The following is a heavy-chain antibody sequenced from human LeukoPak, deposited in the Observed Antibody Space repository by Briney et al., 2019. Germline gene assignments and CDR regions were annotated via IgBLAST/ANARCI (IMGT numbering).Heavy chain of an antibody. CDR3: ARGEMATIEDAFDI. CDR2: IYYSGST. V-gene: IGHV4-59*11. J-gene: IGHJ3*02. Sequence: SETLSLTCTVSGGSISSHYWSWIRQTPGKGLEWIGYIYYSGSTNYNPSLKSRVTISVDTSKNQFSLKLSSVTAADTAVYYCARGEMATIEDAFDIWGQGTMVTVSS. CDR1: GGSISSHY. D-gene: IGHD5-24*01.